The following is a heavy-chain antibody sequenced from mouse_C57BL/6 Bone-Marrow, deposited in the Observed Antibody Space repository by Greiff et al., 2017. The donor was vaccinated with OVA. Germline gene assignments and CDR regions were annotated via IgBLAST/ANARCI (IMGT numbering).Heavy chain of an antibody. V-gene: IGHV1-81*01. CDR1: GYTFTSYG. CDR3: AGEGGNYVY. D-gene: IGHD2-1*01. CDR2: IYPRSGNP. Sequence: QVQLKESGAELARPGASVKLSCKASGYTFTSYGISWVKQRTGQGLEWIGEIYPRSGNPYYNEKFKGKATLTADTSSRTEYMERCSLTSEDSAVYFCAGEGGNYVYWGQGTLVTVSA. J-gene: IGHJ3*01.